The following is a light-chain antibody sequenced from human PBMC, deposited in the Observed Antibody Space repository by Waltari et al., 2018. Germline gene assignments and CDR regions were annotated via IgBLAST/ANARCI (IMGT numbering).Light chain of an antibody. CDR3: QQRSNWPFIFT. CDR2: DAS. Sequence: EIVLTQSPATLSLSPGERATLSCRASQSVSSYLALYQQKPGQAPRLLIYDASNRATGIPARFSGSGSGTDFTLTISSLEPEDFAVYYCQQRSNWPFIFTFGPGTKVDIK. J-gene: IGKJ3*01. V-gene: IGKV3-11*01. CDR1: QSVSSY.